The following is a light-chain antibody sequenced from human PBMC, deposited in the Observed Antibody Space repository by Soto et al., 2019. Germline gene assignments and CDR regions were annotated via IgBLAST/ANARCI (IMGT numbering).Light chain of an antibody. J-gene: IGKJ4*01. V-gene: IGKV3-20*01. CDR2: GAS. CDR3: LLYDHSPRLT. CDR1: QSVSSTY. Sequence: EIVLTQSPGTLSLSPGERATLSCRASQSVSSTYLAWYQHKPGQAPRLLIYGASSRATGIPDRFSGSGAGTDFPLTISRLEPEDSAVYYCLLYDHSPRLTFGGGTKVEIK.